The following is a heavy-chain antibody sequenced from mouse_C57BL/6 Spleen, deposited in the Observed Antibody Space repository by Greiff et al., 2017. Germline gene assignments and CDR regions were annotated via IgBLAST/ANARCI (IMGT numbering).Heavy chain of an antibody. CDR3: ARDGDYGSSHWFAY. CDR2: ISDGGSYT. CDR1: GFTFSSYA. Sequence: EVKLVESGGGLVKPGGSLKLSCAASGFTFSSYAMSWVRQTPEKRLEWVATISDGGSYTYYPDNIKGRFTISRDNAKNNLYLQMSHLKSEDTAMYYCARDGDYGSSHWFAYWGQGTLVTVSA. V-gene: IGHV5-4*01. J-gene: IGHJ3*01. D-gene: IGHD1-1*01.